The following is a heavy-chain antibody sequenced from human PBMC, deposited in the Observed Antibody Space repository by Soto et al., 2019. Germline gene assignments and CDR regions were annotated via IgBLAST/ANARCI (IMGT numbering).Heavy chain of an antibody. Sequence: QVQLVQSGAEVKKPGSSVKVSCEASGGTLSNHTISWVRQAPGQGLEWMGRIIPLLGIARYAQKFEGRLTITADKFTKTADLELSSLRSADTAIYYWARDQYLGTSRWSSWFAPWGQGTLVTVYS. J-gene: IGHJ5*02. CDR2: IIPLLGIA. CDR1: GGTLSNHT. CDR3: ARDQYLGTSRWSSWFAP. D-gene: IGHD6-13*01. V-gene: IGHV1-69*08.